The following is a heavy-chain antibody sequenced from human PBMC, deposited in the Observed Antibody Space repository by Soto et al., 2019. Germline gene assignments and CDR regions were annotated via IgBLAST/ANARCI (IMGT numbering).Heavy chain of an antibody. CDR3: ARDGREASGMDV. D-gene: IGHD1-26*01. J-gene: IGHJ6*02. CDR1: GGSISSHY. Sequence: SETLSLTCTVSGGSISSHYWSWVRQAPGKGLEWIGHIYYRGSTSYNPSLRSRSTISVDTSDNQFSLKLNSVTTADTAVYYCARDGREASGMDVWGQGTKVTVSS. CDR2: IYYRGST. V-gene: IGHV4-59*11.